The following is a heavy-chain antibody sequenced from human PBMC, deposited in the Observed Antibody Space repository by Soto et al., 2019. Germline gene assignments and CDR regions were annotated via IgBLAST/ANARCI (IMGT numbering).Heavy chain of an antibody. Sequence: PGGSLRLSCAASGFTFSSYGMHWVRQAPGKGLEWVAVISYDGSNKYYADSVKGRFTISRDNSKNTLYLQMNSLRAEDTAVYYCAKSQVGLGYFDYWGQGTLVTVS. CDR1: GFTFSSYG. J-gene: IGHJ4*02. V-gene: IGHV3-30*18. D-gene: IGHD1-26*01. CDR2: ISYDGSNK. CDR3: AKSQVGLGYFDY.